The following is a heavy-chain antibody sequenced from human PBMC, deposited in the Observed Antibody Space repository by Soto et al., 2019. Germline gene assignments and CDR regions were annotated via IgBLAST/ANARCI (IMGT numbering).Heavy chain of an antibody. CDR1: GSTFTSND. V-gene: IGHV1-8*01. CDR2: MNPNSGNA. D-gene: IGHD5-12*01. CDR3: ARVGSGYLLYYYYYMDV. Sequence: ASLKVSCKSSGSTFTSNDINCVRQSPGQGLELMGWMNPNSGNAGYAQKFQGRVTMTRDTSINTAYMELSSLRPEDTAVYYCARVGSGYLLYYYYYMDVWGKGTTVTVSS. J-gene: IGHJ6*03.